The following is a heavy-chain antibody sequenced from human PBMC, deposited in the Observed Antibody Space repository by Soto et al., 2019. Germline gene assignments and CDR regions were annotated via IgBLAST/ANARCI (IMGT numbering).Heavy chain of an antibody. Sequence: QLQLQESGPGLVKPSETLSLTCTVSGGSISSSSYYWGWIRQPPGKGLEWIGTIYYSGSTYYDPSLKSRLTISVDTSKNHFSLKFSSGTAADTAMYYCARRTMISYYYDSSGPDYWGQGTLVTVSS. CDR2: IYYSGST. V-gene: IGHV4-39*01. CDR1: GGSISSSSYY. J-gene: IGHJ4*02. CDR3: ARRTMISYYYDSSGPDY. D-gene: IGHD3-22*01.